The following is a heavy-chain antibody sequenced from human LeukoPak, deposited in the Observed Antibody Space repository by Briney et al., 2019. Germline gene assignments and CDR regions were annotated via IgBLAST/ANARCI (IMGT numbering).Heavy chain of an antibody. D-gene: IGHD4-17*01. J-gene: IGHJ4*02. CDR1: GFTVSSNY. Sequence: PGGALRLSCAASGFTVSSNYMSWVRQAPGKGLEWVSVIYSCGSTYYADSVKGRFTIARDNSNTTLYLQMNSLRAEDTAVYYCARESGYGDLLFDYWGQGTLVTVSS. CDR2: IYSCGST. V-gene: IGHV3-53*01. CDR3: ARESGYGDLLFDY.